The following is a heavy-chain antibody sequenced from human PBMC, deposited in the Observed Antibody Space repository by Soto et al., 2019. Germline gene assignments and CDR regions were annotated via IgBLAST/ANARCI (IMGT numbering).Heavy chain of an antibody. CDR3: AGQQLGEYYGMDV. V-gene: IGHV5-51*03. D-gene: IGHD3-16*01. J-gene: IGHJ6*02. Sequence: EVQLVQSGAEVKKPGESLKISCQGSGYSFTSYWIGWVRQMPGKGLEWMGIIYPGDSDTRYSPSFQGQVTISADKSISTVYLQLSSLKASDTAMYYCAGQQLGEYYGMDVWGQGTTVTVSS. CDR2: IYPGDSDT. CDR1: GYSFTSYW.